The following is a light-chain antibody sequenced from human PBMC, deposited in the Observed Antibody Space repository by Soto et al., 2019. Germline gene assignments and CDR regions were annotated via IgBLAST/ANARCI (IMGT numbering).Light chain of an antibody. CDR1: SSDVGGYNY. CDR3: SSYTSSSTLA. CDR2: EVN. J-gene: IGLJ2*01. V-gene: IGLV2-14*01. Sequence: QSALTQPASMSGSPGQSITISCTGASSDVGGYNYVSWYQQHPGKAPKLMIYEVNDRPSGVSHRFSGSKSGNTASLTISGLQAEDEADYYCSSYTSSSTLAFGGVTKVTVL.